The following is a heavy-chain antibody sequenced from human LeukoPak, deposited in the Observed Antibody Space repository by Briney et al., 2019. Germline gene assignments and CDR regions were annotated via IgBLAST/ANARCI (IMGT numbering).Heavy chain of an antibody. Sequence: ASVKVSCKASGYTFTSYGISWVRQAPGQGLEWMGWISAYNGNTNYAQKPQGRVTMATDTSTSTAYMELRSLRSDDTAVYYCARDRRVAHDLDYWGQGTLVTVSS. CDR2: ISAYNGNT. V-gene: IGHV1-18*01. J-gene: IGHJ4*02. CDR1: GYTFTSYG. D-gene: IGHD2-21*01. CDR3: ARDRRVAHDLDY.